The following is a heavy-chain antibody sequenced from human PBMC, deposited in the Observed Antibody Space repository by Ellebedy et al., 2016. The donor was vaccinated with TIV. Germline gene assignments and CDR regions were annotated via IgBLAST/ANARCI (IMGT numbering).Heavy chain of an antibody. D-gene: IGHD4-23*01. CDR1: GGTFSSYA. CDR3: AREGMVTHYYGMDV. J-gene: IGHJ6*02. CDR2: IIPIFGTA. V-gene: IGHV1-69*06. Sequence: SVKVSXXASGGTFSSYAISWVRQAPGQGLEWMGGIIPIFGTANYAQKFQGRVTITADKSTSTAYMELSSLRSEDTAVYYCAREGMVTHYYGMDVWGQGTTVTVSS.